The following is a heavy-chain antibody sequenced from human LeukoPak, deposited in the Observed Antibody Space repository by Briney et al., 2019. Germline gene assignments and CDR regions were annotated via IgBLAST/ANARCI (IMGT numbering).Heavy chain of an antibody. CDR2: IYTSGST. CDR3: ARGVLWFGSPTGFFDY. J-gene: IGHJ4*02. V-gene: IGHV4-61*02. D-gene: IGHD3-10*01. Sequence: SQTLSLTCTVSGGSISSGSYYWSWIRQPAGKGLEWIGRIYTSGSTNYNPSLKSRVTISVDTSKNQFSLKLSSVTAADTAVYYCARGVLWFGSPTGFFDYWGQGTLVTVSS. CDR1: GGSISSGSYY.